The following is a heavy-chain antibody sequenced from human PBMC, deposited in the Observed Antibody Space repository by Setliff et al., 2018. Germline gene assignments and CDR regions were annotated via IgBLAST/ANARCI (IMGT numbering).Heavy chain of an antibody. Sequence: PSETLSLTCALSGGSISSGSYHWSWIRQPAGQGLEWVGRLHTSGSTNYNPSLKGRVTISVDTSRNQFSLNLTSVTAADTALYFCARDNPILGATDYRGQGALVTVSS. CDR3: ARDNPILGATDY. CDR1: GGSISSGSYH. J-gene: IGHJ4*02. CDR2: LHTSGST. V-gene: IGHV4-61*02. D-gene: IGHD1-26*01.